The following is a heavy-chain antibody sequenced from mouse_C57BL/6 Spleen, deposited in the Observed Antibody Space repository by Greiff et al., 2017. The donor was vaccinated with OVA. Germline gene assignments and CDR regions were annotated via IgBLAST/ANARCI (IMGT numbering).Heavy chain of an antibody. Sequence: QVQLQQPGAELVMPGASVKLSCKASGYTFTSYWMHWVKQRPGQGLEWIGEIDPSDSYTNYNQKFKGKSTLTVDKSSSTAYMQLSSLTSEDSAVYSCARELGKGTYFDYWGQGTTLTVSS. J-gene: IGHJ2*01. CDR1: GYTFTSYW. D-gene: IGHD4-1*01. CDR3: ARELGKGTYFDY. V-gene: IGHV1-69*01. CDR2: IDPSDSYT.